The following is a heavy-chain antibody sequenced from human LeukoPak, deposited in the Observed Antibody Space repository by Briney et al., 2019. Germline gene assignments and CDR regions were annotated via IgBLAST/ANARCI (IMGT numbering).Heavy chain of an antibody. D-gene: IGHD6-19*01. J-gene: IGHJ4*02. Sequence: GGSLRLSCAASGFTFSSYAMSWVRQAPGKGVEWVSAVSGSGGSTYYADSVKGRFTISRDNSKNTLFLQMNSLRAEDTAVYYCAKDRFLAVAATFDCWGQGTLVTVSS. CDR1: GFTFSSYA. CDR3: AKDRFLAVAATFDC. CDR2: VSGSGGST. V-gene: IGHV3-23*01.